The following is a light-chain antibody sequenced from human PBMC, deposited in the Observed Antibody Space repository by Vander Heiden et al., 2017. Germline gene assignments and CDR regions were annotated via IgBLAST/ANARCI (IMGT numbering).Light chain of an antibody. Sequence: DIQMTQSPSSLSASVGDRVTITCRASQSISSYLNWYQQKPGKAPKLLIYTASSLQSGVPSRFSGSGSGTDFTLTISSLQPEDFATYYCQQSYNTRLTFGQGTRVEIK. CDR1: QSISSY. CDR2: TAS. CDR3: QQSYNTRLT. V-gene: IGKV1-39*01. J-gene: IGKJ1*01.